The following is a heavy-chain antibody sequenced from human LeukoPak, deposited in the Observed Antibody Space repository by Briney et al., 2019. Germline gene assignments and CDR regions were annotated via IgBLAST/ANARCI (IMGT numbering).Heavy chain of an antibody. Sequence: GGSLRLSCVATGFNFYNEYMHWVRQAPGKGLVWVSAISGSGGSTYYADSVKGRFTISRDNSKNTLYLQMNSLRAEDTAVYYCANLVVGATYNWFDPWGQGTLVTVSS. V-gene: IGHV3-23*01. J-gene: IGHJ5*02. D-gene: IGHD1-26*01. CDR2: ISGSGGST. CDR1: GFNFYNEY. CDR3: ANLVVGATYNWFDP.